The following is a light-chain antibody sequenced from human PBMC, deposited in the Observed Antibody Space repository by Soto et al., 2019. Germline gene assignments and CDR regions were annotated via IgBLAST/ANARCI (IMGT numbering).Light chain of an antibody. Sequence: QSVLTQPASVSGSPGQSIAISCTGTSSDVGTYDYVSWYQQYPDKAPKLIIYEVTQLPSGVFNRFSGSKSCNTASLTISGLQAEDEADYYCSSHTSVNTRVFGTGTKVTVL. J-gene: IGLJ1*01. V-gene: IGLV2-14*01. CDR3: SSHTSVNTRV. CDR2: EVT. CDR1: SSDVGTYDY.